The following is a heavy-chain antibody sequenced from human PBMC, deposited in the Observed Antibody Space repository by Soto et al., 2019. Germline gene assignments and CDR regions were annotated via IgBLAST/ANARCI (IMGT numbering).Heavy chain of an antibody. Sequence: EVQLVESGGDLVQPGGSLRLSCAASGFIFSTYWMTWVRQDPGKGLEWVANIKPDGSVKNYVDSVKGRFTISRDNAENSLYLQMNSLRAEDTAVYYCARDPVRGDDYNFDYWGQGTLVTVSS. CDR1: GFIFSTYW. CDR2: IKPDGSVK. CDR3: ARDPVRGDDYNFDY. D-gene: IGHD3-10*01. V-gene: IGHV3-7*01. J-gene: IGHJ4*02.